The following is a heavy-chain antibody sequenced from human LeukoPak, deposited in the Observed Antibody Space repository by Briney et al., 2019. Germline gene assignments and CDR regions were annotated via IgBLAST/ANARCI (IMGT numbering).Heavy chain of an antibody. CDR2: VKSDGST. Sequence: GGSLRLSCAASGFTFSSYWMHWVRQAPGKGLVWVSRVKSDGSTNYADSVKGRFTISRDNAKNTVSLQMNSLRAEDTGVYYCARAPSEIGGYYPEYFRHWGQGTLVTVSS. V-gene: IGHV3-74*01. CDR1: GFTFSSYW. CDR3: ARAPSEIGGYYPEYFRH. D-gene: IGHD3-22*01. J-gene: IGHJ1*01.